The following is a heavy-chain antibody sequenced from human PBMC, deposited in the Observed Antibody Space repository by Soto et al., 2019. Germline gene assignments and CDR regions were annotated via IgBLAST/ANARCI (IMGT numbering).Heavy chain of an antibody. J-gene: IGHJ6*02. CDR3: ARVLAAAAGAGYYYYGMDV. CDR2: IYYSGST. Sequence: SETLSLTCTVSGGSISSGDYYWSWIRQPPGKGLEWIGYIYYSGSTYYNPSLKSRVTISVDTSKNQFSLKLSSVTAADTAVYYCARVLAAAAGAGYYYYGMDVWGQGTTVTVSS. CDR1: GGSISSGDYY. D-gene: IGHD6-13*01. V-gene: IGHV4-30-4*01.